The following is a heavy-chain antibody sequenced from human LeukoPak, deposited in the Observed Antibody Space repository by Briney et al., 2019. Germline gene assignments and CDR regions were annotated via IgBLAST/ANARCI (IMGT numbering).Heavy chain of an antibody. Sequence: SETLSLTCTVSGGSISSSSYCWGWIRQPPGKGLEWIGSIYYSGSTYYNPSLKSRVTISVDTSKNQFSLKLSSVTAADTAVYYCARHPNYDFWSLEYYYGMDVWGQGTTVTVSS. V-gene: IGHV4-39*01. J-gene: IGHJ6*02. CDR3: ARHPNYDFWSLEYYYGMDV. D-gene: IGHD3-3*01. CDR1: GGSISSSSYC. CDR2: IYYSGST.